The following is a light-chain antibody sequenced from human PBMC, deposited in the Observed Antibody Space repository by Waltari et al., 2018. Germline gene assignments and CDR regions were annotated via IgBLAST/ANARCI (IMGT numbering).Light chain of an antibody. CDR1: NIGSKS. Sequence: SYVLTQPPSVSVAPGKPARITCGGNNIGSKSLHWYQQKPGQAPVLVIYYDSDRPSGIPERFSGSNSGNTATLTISRVEAGDEADYYCQVWDSSSDHPVVFGGGTKLTVL. J-gene: IGLJ2*01. V-gene: IGLV3-21*04. CDR3: QVWDSSSDHPVV. CDR2: YDS.